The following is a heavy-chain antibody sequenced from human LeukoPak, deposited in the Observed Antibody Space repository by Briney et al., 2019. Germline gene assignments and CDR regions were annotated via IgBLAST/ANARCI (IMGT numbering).Heavy chain of an antibody. CDR3: ARGVFGESLES. CDR1: GHTFTGYY. Sequence: RASVKVSCKASGHTFTGYYVYWVRQAPGQGLEWMGWMNPNVGGANFPQKFQGRVTVTSDPAISAAYVELRRLRSDDTAVYYCARGVFGESLESWGQGTLVTVSS. CDR2: MNPNVGGA. D-gene: IGHD3-10*02. V-gene: IGHV1-2*02. J-gene: IGHJ4*02.